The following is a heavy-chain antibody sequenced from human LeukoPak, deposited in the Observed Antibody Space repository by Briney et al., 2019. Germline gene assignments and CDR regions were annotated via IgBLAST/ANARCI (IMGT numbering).Heavy chain of an antibody. CDR3: ARYCGSSSCSTFSSYFGMDV. CDR2: ISASGIT. D-gene: IGHD2-2*01. Sequence: GSLRLSCASSKFTFSSYTMAWVRQAPGKGLEWVSLISASGITYNADSVKGRFTISTDSSRTTLFLQMNSLRAEDTARYYCARYCGSSSCSTFSSYFGMDVWGLGTTVTVSS. CDR1: KFTFSSYT. V-gene: IGHV3-23*01. J-gene: IGHJ6*02.